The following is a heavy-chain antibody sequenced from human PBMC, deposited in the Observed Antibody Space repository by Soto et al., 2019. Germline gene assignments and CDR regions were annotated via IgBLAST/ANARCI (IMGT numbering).Heavy chain of an antibody. CDR2: IKSKTGGGTT. CDR3: TTAVYPYCTNGVCYHTDY. Sequence: GGSLRLSCAASGFTFSNAWMNWVRQAPGKGLEWVGRIKSKTGGGTTDYAAPVKGRFTISRDDSKNTLYLQMNSLKTEDTAVYYCTTAVYPYCTNGVCYHTDYWGQGALVTVSS. CDR1: GFTFSNAW. D-gene: IGHD2-8*01. J-gene: IGHJ4*02. V-gene: IGHV3-15*07.